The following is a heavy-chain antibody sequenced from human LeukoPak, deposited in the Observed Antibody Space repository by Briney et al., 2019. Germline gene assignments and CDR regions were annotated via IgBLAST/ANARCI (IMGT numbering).Heavy chain of an antibody. Sequence: GRSLRLSCVVSGFTFNRCWMNWVRQAPGKGLEWVAHINPDGRDTYYVDSVKGRFTISRDNAQNSMYLQMNSLRVEDTAVYYCTSWGDTTAEYFQRWGQGTLVTVAS. D-gene: IGHD2-21*02. CDR1: GFTFNRCW. V-gene: IGHV3-7*01. J-gene: IGHJ1*01. CDR2: INPDGRDT. CDR3: TSWGDTTAEYFQR.